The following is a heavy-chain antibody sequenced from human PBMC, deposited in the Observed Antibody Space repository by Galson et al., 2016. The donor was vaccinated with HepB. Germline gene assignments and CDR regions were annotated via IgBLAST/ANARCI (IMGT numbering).Heavy chain of an antibody. CDR1: GFMFSNFW. CDR2: IKEDGSEK. V-gene: IGHV3-7*01. CDR3: ASGASVLGDH. J-gene: IGHJ4*02. Sequence: SLRLSCAASGFMFSNFWMTWVRQAPGKGLEWVANIKEDGSEKWYADSVKGRFTISRDNAKKSVYLQINSPTTEDTGVYYCASGASVLGDHWGQGASVTVSS. D-gene: IGHD3-10*01.